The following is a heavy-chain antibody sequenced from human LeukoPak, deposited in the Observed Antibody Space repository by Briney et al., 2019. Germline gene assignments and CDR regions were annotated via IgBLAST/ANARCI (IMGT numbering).Heavy chain of an antibody. CDR2: ISGSGGST. Sequence: GGSLRLSCAASGFTFSSYAMSWVRQAPGKGLEWVSAISGSGGSTYYADSVKGRFTISRDNAKNSLYLQMNSLRAEDTAVYYCARDAAPSLGSSTSCHISYYYYYGMDVWGQGTTVTVSS. D-gene: IGHD2-2*02. CDR3: ARDAAPSLGSSTSCHISYYYYYGMDV. V-gene: IGHV3-23*01. CDR1: GFTFSSYA. J-gene: IGHJ6*02.